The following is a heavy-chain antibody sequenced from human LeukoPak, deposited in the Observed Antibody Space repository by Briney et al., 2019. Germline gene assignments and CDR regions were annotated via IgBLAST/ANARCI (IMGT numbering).Heavy chain of an antibody. CDR3: VKDGGYHGSGSSYYFDY. CDR2: INSDGSST. CDR1: GFTFSIYW. J-gene: IGHJ4*02. D-gene: IGHD3-10*01. V-gene: IGHV3-74*01. Sequence: GGSLRLSCAASGFTFSIYWVHWVRQAPGKGLVWVSSINSDGSSTSYADSVKGRFTISRDNAKNTLYLQMNTLRAEDTAVYYCVKDGGYHGSGSSYYFDYWGQGTLVTVSS.